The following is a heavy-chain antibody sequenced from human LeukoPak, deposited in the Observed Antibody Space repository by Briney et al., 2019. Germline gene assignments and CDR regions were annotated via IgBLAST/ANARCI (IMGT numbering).Heavy chain of an antibody. CDR3: ARGGGYYYDSSGYYHSMNDAFDI. D-gene: IGHD3-22*01. J-gene: IGHJ3*02. CDR2: IYPGDSDT. CDR1: GYSFTSYW. Sequence: GESLKISCKGSGYSFTSYWIGWVRQMPGKGLEWMGIIYPGDSDTRYSPSFQGRVTISADKSISTAYLQWSSLKASDTATYYCARGGGYYYDSSGYYHSMNDAFDIWGQGTMVTVSS. V-gene: IGHV5-51*01.